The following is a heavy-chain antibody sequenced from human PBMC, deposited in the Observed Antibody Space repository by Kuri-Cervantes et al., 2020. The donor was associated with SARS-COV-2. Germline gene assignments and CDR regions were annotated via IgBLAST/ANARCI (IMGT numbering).Heavy chain of an antibody. J-gene: IGHJ6*02. CDR3: ARDSGVSSSWDYYYYYGMDV. Sequence: ASVKVSCKATGYTFTGYYMHWVRQAPGQGLEWMGWINPNSGGTNYAQKFQGRVTMTRDTSTSTVYMELSSLRSEDTAVYYCARDSGVSSSWDYYYYYGMDVWGQGTTVTVSS. CDR2: INPNSGGT. CDR1: GYTFTGYY. D-gene: IGHD6-6*01. V-gene: IGHV1-2*02.